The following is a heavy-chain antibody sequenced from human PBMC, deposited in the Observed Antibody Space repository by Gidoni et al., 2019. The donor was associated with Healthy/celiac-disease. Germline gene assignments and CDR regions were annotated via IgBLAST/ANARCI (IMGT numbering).Heavy chain of an antibody. J-gene: IGHJ4*02. CDR3: VRMQIDYYYGSGSYYQNDY. CDR2: ISAYNGNT. D-gene: IGHD3-10*01. V-gene: IGHV1-18*01. Sequence: QVQLVQSGAEVKKPGASVKVSCKASGYTFTSYGISWVRQAPGQGLEWMGWISAYNGNTSYAQKLQGRVTMTTDTSTSTAYMELRSLRSDDTAVYYCVRMQIDYYYGSGSYYQNDYWGQGTLVTVSS. CDR1: GYTFTSYG.